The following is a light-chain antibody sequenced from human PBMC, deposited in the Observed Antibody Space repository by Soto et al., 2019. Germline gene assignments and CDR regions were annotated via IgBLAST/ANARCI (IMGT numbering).Light chain of an antibody. CDR1: SSDVGGYNY. V-gene: IGLV2-14*03. CDR3: SSYTTSNTRQIV. J-gene: IGLJ1*01. CDR2: DVS. Sequence: QSVLTQPASVSGSPGQSITNSCTGTSSDVGGYNYVSWYQHHPGKAPKLMIFDVSNRPSGVSNRFSGSKSGSTASLTISGLQPEDEADYYCSSYTTSNTRQIVFGTGTKVTVL.